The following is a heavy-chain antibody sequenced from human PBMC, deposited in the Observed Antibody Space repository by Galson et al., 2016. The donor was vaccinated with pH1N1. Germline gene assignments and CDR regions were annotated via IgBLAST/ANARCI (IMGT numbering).Heavy chain of an antibody. Sequence: SVKVSCKASGYTFTDHYIHWVRQAPGQGLEWMGRISPDSGGTDYAQKFRGRVTMTGDTSINTAYMELSRLRSDDTAVYYCASHDYGGCFDPWGQGTLVTVSS. V-gene: IGHV1-2*06. CDR3: ASHDYGGCFDP. D-gene: IGHD4-23*01. CDR1: GYTFTDHY. J-gene: IGHJ5*02. CDR2: ISPDSGGT.